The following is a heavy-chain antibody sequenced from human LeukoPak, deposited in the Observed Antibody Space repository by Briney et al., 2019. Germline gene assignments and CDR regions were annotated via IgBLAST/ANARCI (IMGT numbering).Heavy chain of an antibody. CDR2: IYSGGGT. V-gene: IGHV3-53*01. J-gene: IGHJ3*02. CDR1: GFAVSSNY. Sequence: GGSLRLSCAASGFAVSSNYMSWVRQAPGKGLEWVSVIYSGGGTHYANSVKGRFTISRDNSKNTLYLQMNSLRAEDTAVYYCARGGRYYDSSGYYHDAFDIWGQGTMVTVSS. CDR3: ARGGRYYDSSGYYHDAFDI. D-gene: IGHD3-22*01.